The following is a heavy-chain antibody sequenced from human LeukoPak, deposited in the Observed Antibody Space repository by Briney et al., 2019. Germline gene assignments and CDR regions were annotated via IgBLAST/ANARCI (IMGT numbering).Heavy chain of an antibody. D-gene: IGHD7-27*01. Sequence: GGSLRLSCAASGFPVSTNYMTCVRQAPGKGLEWVSVIYSGGNTYYADSVKGRFTISRDNSKNTLYLQMNSLRAEDTALYYCAKVWVWFDPWGQGALVTVSS. V-gene: IGHV3-53*01. J-gene: IGHJ5*02. CDR1: GFPVSTNY. CDR3: AKVWVWFDP. CDR2: IYSGGNT.